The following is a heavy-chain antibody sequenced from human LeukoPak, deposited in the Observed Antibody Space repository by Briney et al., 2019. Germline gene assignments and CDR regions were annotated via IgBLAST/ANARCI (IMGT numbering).Heavy chain of an antibody. Sequence: GGSGRLYCTVSGFTLSTYSLNWVRRAPGKGLEWVSLMTNSRSYYADSVKGRFTISRDNAKNSLDLVMSSLRVDDTAVYYCARDRRDGTQSPFSWGQGTVVTVAS. CDR2: MTNSRSY. D-gene: IGHD5-24*01. V-gene: IGHV3-21*01. CDR3: ARDRRDGTQSPFS. CDR1: GFTLSTYS. J-gene: IGHJ4*02.